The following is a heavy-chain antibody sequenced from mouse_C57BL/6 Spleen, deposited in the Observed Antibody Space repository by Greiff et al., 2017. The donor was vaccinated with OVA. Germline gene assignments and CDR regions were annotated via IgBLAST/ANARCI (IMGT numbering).Heavy chain of an antibody. D-gene: IGHD2-4*01. V-gene: IGHV5-4*01. CDR1: GFTFSSYA. Sequence: EVKVVESGGGLVKPGGSLKLSCAASGFTFSSYAMSWVRQTPEKRLEWVATISDGGSYTYYPDNVKGRFTISRDNAKNNLYLQMSHLKSEDTAMYYCAREGDYDYDVGWFAYWGQGTLVTVSA. J-gene: IGHJ3*01. CDR3: AREGDYDYDVGWFAY. CDR2: ISDGGSYT.